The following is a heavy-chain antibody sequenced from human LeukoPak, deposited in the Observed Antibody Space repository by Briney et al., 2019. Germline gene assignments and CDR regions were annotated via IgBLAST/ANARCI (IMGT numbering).Heavy chain of an antibody. J-gene: IGHJ3*02. CDR3: TRPSGDSRSNDAFDI. D-gene: IGHD4-17*01. CDR1: GFTFSSYA. CDR2: IRSKANSYAT. Sequence: PGGSLRLSCAASGFTFSSYAMSWVRQASGKGLEWVGRIRSKANSYATAYAASVKGRFTISRDDSKNTAYLQMNSLKTEDTAVYYCTRPSGDSRSNDAFDIWGQGRMVTVSS. V-gene: IGHV3-73*01.